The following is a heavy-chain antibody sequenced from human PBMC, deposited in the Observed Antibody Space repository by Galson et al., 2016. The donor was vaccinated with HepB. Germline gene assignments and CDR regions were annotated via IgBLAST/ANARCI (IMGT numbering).Heavy chain of an antibody. CDR3: ARDVRPRQPHDYGMDV. J-gene: IGHJ6*02. V-gene: IGHV3-33*01. CDR1: GFPFSSYG. D-gene: IGHD1-1*01. Sequence: SLRLSCAASGFPFSSYGMHWVRQAPGKGLEWVGFIWYDGSNNFYEDSVKGRFTISRDNSKNTLYLQMNSLRAEDTSVYYCARDVRPRQPHDYGMDVGCQGSTLT. CDR2: IWYDGSNN.